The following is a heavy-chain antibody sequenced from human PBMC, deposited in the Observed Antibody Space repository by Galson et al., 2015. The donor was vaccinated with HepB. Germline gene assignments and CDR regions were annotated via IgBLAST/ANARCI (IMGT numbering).Heavy chain of an antibody. D-gene: IGHD6-13*01. CDR2: ISSSSTYT. Sequence: SLRLSCAASGFTFSDYYMSWIRQAPGKGLECVSYISSSSTYTNYADSVKGRFTISRDNAKNSLYLQMDSLRAEDTAVYYCARAGRSSWPNRCWYFDLWGRGTLVTVSS. CDR1: GFTFSDYY. V-gene: IGHV3-11*05. CDR3: ARAGRSSWPNRCWYFDL. J-gene: IGHJ2*01.